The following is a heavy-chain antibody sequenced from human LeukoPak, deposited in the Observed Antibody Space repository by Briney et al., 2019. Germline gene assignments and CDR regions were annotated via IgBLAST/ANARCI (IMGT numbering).Heavy chain of an antibody. J-gene: IGHJ6*02. D-gene: IGHD4-17*01. V-gene: IGHV3-33*01. Sequence: PGGSLRLSCAASGFTFSSYGMHWVRQAPGKGLEWVAVIWYDGSNKCYADSVKGRFTISRDNSKNTLYLQMNSLRAEDTAVYYCAGDYGEYYYGMDVWGQGTTATVSS. CDR3: AGDYGEYYYGMDV. CDR2: IWYDGSNK. CDR1: GFTFSSYG.